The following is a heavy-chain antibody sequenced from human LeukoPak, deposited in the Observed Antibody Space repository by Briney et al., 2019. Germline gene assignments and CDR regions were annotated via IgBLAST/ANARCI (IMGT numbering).Heavy chain of an antibody. Sequence: PGASVTVSCTVSGYTLTELSMHWVRQAPGKGLEWMGGFYPEDGETIYAQKFQGRVTMTEDTSTDTAYMELSSLRSEDTAVYYCATVIRRAKMYYYGSGSYSWFDPWGQGTLVTVSS. CDR3: ATVIRRAKMYYYGSGSYSWFDP. CDR2: FYPEDGET. V-gene: IGHV1-24*01. D-gene: IGHD3-10*01. J-gene: IGHJ5*02. CDR1: GYTLTELS.